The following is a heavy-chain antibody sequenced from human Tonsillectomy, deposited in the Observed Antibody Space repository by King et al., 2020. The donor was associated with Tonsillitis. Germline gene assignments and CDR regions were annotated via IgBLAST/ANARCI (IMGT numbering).Heavy chain of an antibody. CDR1: GYTFTSYY. Sequence: VQLVESGAEVKKPGASVKVSCKASGYTFTSYYMHWVRQAPGQGLEWMGIINPSGGSTSYAQKFQGRVTMTRDTSTSTVYMELSSLRSEDTAVYYCARTTXXPXXFFDYXYGMXVWGQGTTVTVSS. CDR2: INPSGGST. J-gene: IGHJ6*02. V-gene: IGHV1-46*01. D-gene: IGHD4-11*01. CDR3: ARTTXXPXXFFDYXYGMXV.